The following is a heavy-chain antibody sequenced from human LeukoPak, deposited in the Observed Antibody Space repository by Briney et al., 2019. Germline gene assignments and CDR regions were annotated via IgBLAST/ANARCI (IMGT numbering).Heavy chain of an antibody. J-gene: IGHJ4*02. V-gene: IGHV3-11*01. D-gene: IGHD3-10*01. Sequence: GGSLRLSCAASGFSFSDYYMSWIRQAPGKGLEWVSYMSNSGSTIYYADSVKGRFTISKDNTKNSLYLQMNSLRAEDTAVYYCASVLWFGGIFFDYWGQGTLVTVSS. CDR1: GFSFSDYY. CDR2: MSNSGSTI. CDR3: ASVLWFGGIFFDY.